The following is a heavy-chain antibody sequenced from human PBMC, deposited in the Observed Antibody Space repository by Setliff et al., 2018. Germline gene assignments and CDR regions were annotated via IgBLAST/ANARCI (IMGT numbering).Heavy chain of an antibody. CDR3: ARHKTGAVGTGEHFQH. J-gene: IGHJ1*01. Sequence: PSETLSLTCTVSRGSINSHYWSWIRQPAGKGLEWIGRIFGSGSTDYNPSLKSRVTMSIDTSKNQFFLKVRSVTAADTAVYYCARHKTGAVGTGEHFQHWGQGTLVTVSS. CDR1: RGSINSHY. CDR2: IFGSGST. D-gene: IGHD6-19*01. V-gene: IGHV4-4*07.